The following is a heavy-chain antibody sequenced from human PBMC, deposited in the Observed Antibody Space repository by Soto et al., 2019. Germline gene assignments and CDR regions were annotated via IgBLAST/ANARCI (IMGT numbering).Heavy chain of an antibody. D-gene: IGHD1-26*01. V-gene: IGHV3-48*01. CDR1: GFTFSSYS. Sequence: GGSLRLSCAASGFTFSSYSMNWVRQAPGKGLEWVSYISSSSSTIYYADYVKGRFTISRDNAKNSLYLQMNSLRAEDTAVYYCPYFPGYWGRGTLLTVSS. J-gene: IGHJ4*02. CDR3: PYFPGY. CDR2: ISSSSSTI.